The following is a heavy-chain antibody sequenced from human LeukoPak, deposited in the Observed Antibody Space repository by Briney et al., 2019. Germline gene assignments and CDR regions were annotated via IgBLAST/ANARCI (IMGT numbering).Heavy chain of an antibody. CDR2: ISGNNDNP. Sequence: GASVKVSCKTSGYTFSNFGINWVRQAPGQGLEWMGWISGNNDNPNYGQKFQGRFAVTTDSSTTTAYMELRNLTFDDTVVYHCARDGPSTDDYWGQGTLVTVSS. J-gene: IGHJ4*02. V-gene: IGHV1-18*01. CDR3: ARDGPSTDDY. CDR1: GYTFSNFG. D-gene: IGHD2-2*01.